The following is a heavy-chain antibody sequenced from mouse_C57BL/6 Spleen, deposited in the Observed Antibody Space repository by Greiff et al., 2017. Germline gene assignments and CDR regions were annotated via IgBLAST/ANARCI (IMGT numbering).Heavy chain of an antibody. J-gene: IGHJ3*01. CDR3: ARGNSFAY. CDR2: ISSGSSTI. V-gene: IGHV5-17*01. Sequence: EVKVVESGGGLVKPGGSLKLSCAASGFTFSDYGMHWVRQAPEKGLEWVAYISSGSSTIYYADTVKGRFTISRDNAKNTLFLQMTSLRSEDTAMYYCARGNSFAYWGQGTLVTVSA. CDR1: GFTFSDYG.